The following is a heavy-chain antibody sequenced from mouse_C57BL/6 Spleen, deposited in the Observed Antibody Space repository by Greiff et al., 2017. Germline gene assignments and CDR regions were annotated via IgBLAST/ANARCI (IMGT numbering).Heavy chain of an antibody. V-gene: IGHV1-85*01. CDR3: ARKGEDYEDYFDY. Sequence: VHLVESGPELVKPGASVKLSCKASGYTFTSYDINWVKQRPGQGLEWIGWIYPRDGSTKYNEKFKGKATLTVDTSSSTAYMELHSLTSEDSAVYFCARKGEDYEDYFDYWGQGTTLTVSS. J-gene: IGHJ2*01. CDR1: GYTFTSYD. D-gene: IGHD2-4*01. CDR2: IYPRDGST.